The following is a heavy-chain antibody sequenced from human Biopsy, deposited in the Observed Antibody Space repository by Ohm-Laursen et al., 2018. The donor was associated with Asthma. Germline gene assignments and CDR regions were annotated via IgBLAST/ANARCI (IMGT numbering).Heavy chain of an antibody. Sequence: SLRLSCAASGFAFDSYAMYWVRQSPGKGPEWVALISHDGRESDYVDSVRGRFTISRDNVRNRLHLQMSSLRPDDSAAYHCAKDRFDNSVTSKHYYYGIDVWGQGTTVTVSS. CDR3: AKDRFDNSVTSKHYYYGIDV. CDR1: GFAFDSYA. J-gene: IGHJ6*02. V-gene: IGHV3-30*04. CDR2: ISHDGRES. D-gene: IGHD3-10*01.